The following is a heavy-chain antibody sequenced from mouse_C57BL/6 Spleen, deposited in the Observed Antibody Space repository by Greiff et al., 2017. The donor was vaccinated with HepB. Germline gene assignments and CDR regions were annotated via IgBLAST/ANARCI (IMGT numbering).Heavy chain of an antibody. CDR2: ISDGGSYT. D-gene: IGHD2-3*01. V-gene: IGHV5-4*01. CDR1: GFTFSSYA. Sequence: EVKLMESGGGLVKPGGSLKLSCAASGFTFSSYAMSWVRQTPEKRLEWVATISDGGSYTYYPDNVKGRFTISRDNAKNNLYLQMSHLKSEDTAMYYCARDRYDGLDYWGQGTTLTVSS. J-gene: IGHJ2*01. CDR3: ARDRYDGLDY.